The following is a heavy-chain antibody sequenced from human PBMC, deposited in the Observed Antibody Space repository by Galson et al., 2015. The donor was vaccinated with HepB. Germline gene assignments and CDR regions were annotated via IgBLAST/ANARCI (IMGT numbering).Heavy chain of an antibody. J-gene: IGHJ6*02. Sequence: SETLSLTCSVSGLSVSGTYWSWIRQPAGKGLEWLGRVYSSGYAIYDPSLESRVSMSVDTSKNQLTLRLASVTAADTGIYFCARVPALNSGMDVWGPGATVTVSS. V-gene: IGHV4-4*07. CDR1: GLSVSGTY. CDR3: ARVPALNSGMDV. CDR2: VYSSGYA.